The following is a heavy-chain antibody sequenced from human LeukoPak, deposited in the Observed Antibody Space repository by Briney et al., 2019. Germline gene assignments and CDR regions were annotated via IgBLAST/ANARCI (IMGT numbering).Heavy chain of an antibody. J-gene: IGHJ2*01. CDR2: IYYCGST. V-gene: IGHV4-30-4*01. CDR1: GGSISSGAYY. D-gene: IGHD4-17*01. CDR3: ARALVDYGDFDFDL. Sequence: SETLSLTCTVSGGSISSGAYYWSWIRQPPGKGLEWIGYIYYCGSTYYNPSLKSRVTISVDTSKNQFSLKLSSVTAADTAVYYCARALVDYGDFDFDLWGRGTLVTVSS.